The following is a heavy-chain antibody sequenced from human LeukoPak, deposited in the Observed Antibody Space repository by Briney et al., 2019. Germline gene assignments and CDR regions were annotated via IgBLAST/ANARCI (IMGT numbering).Heavy chain of an antibody. CDR1: GFTVSNY. CDR2: IYSGGGA. CDR3: ASTSRDGNGHYWE. D-gene: IGHD3-22*01. J-gene: IGHJ4*02. Sequence: WGSLSLSCAASGFTVSNYMSWVRQAPGKGLEWVSVIYSGGGAYYPHSVKGRFTISRDNSKNTLYLQMNSLRAEDTAVYYCASTSRDGNGHYWEWGQGTLDTVP. V-gene: IGHV3-66*01.